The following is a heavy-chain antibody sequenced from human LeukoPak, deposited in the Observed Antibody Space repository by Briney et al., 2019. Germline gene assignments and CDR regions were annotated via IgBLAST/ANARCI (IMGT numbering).Heavy chain of an antibody. CDR3: ARRKLGNYYYYYGMDV. Sequence: SETLSLTCTVYGGSISSYYWSWIRQPPGKGLEWIGYIYYSGSTNYNPSLKSRVTISVDTSKNQFSLKLSSVTAADTAVYYCARRKLGNYYYYYGMDVWGQGTTVTVSS. CDR1: GGSISSYY. D-gene: IGHD6-13*01. V-gene: IGHV4-59*08. CDR2: IYYSGST. J-gene: IGHJ6*02.